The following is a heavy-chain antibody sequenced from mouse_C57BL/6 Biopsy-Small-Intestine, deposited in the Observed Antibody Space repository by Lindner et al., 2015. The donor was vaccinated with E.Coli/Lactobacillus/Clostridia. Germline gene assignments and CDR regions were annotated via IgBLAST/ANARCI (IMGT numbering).Heavy chain of an antibody. J-gene: IGHJ4*01. CDR1: GFTFSDCG. D-gene: IGHD2-5*01. CDR2: ISSGSSTI. Sequence: VQLQESGGGLVKPGGSLKLSCAASGFTFSDCGMHWVRQAPEKGLEWVAYISSGSSTIYYADTVKGRFTISRDNAKNTLFLQMTSLRSEDTAMYYCARGYSNAMDYWGQGTSVTVSS. V-gene: IGHV5-17*01. CDR3: ARGYSNAMDY.